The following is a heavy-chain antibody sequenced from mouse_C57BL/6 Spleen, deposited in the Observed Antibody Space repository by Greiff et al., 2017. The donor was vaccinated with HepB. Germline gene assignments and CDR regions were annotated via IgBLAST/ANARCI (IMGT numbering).Heavy chain of an antibody. CDR1: GFNIKDDY. CDR2: IDPENGDT. V-gene: IGHV14-4*01. CDR3: TRDYGSSFDY. J-gene: IGHJ2*01. D-gene: IGHD1-1*01. Sequence: VQLKQSGAELVRPGASVKLSCTASGFNIKDDYMHWVKQRPEQGLEWIGWIDPENGDTEYASKFQGKATITADTSSNPAYLQLSSRTSEDTAVYYCTRDYGSSFDYWGQGTTLTVSS.